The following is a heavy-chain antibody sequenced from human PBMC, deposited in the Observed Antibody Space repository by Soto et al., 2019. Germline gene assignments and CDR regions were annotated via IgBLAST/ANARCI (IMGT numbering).Heavy chain of an antibody. CDR3: SREVPSLSDLYHILSGYYNSLYYYFYLDV. Sequence: GGSLRLSCAASGFTFSSYWMSWVRQAPGKGQEWVANIKQDGREKYYVDSVKGRFTISRDNAKNSLYLQMNSLGDEDTAVYYCSREVPSLSDLYHILSGYYNSLYYYFYLDVWGKGTTVTVSS. J-gene: IGHJ6*03. CDR1: GFTFSSYW. CDR2: IKQDGREK. D-gene: IGHD3-9*01. V-gene: IGHV3-7*01.